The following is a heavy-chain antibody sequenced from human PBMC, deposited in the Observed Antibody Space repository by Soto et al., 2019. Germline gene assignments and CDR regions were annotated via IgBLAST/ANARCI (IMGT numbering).Heavy chain of an antibody. CDR3: ARDAPGGAWGMDV. CDR2: TIPIFGTA. J-gene: IGHJ6*02. CDR1: GGTFSSYA. V-gene: IGHV1-69*01. D-gene: IGHD1-26*01. Sequence: QVQLVQSGAEVKKPGSSVKVSCKASGGTFSSYAISWVRQAPGQGLEWMGGTIPIFGTANYAQKFQGRVTITADEATSTASMEPSSLKSEDTAVDYCARDAPGGAWGMDVWGQGTTVTVSS.